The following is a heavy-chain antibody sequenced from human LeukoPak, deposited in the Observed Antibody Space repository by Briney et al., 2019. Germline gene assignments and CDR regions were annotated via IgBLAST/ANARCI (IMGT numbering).Heavy chain of an antibody. D-gene: IGHD3-3*01. J-gene: IGHJ4*02. V-gene: IGHV4-34*01. CDR3: AKPIYRSGTGGFDS. Sequence: SETLSLTCAVYGGSFSGYYWSWIRQSPEKGLEWIGEVDHSGSTNYNPSFKSRVTMSTDTSKNQVSLKVISVTAADTAIYYCAKPIYRSGTGGFDSWGQGIPVTVSS. CDR2: VDHSGST. CDR1: GGSFSGYY.